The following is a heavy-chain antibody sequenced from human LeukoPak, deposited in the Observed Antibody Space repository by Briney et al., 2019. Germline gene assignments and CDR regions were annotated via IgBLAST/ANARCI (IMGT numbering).Heavy chain of an antibody. CDR2: INPNSGGT. D-gene: IGHD3-3*01. CDR1: GHTFTSYG. Sequence: ASVKVSCKASGHTFTSYGISWVRQAPGQGLEWMGWINPNSGGTNSAQKFQGRVTMTRDTSITTAYMDLSRLRSDDTAVYYCARVRSNYDFWSGYSHAFDIWGQGTMVTVSS. CDR3: ARVRSNYDFWSGYSHAFDI. J-gene: IGHJ3*02. V-gene: IGHV1-2*02.